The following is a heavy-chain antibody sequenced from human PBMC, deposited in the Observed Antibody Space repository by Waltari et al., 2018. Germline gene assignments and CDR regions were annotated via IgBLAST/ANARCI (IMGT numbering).Heavy chain of an antibody. CDR2: INHNSGGT. J-gene: IGHJ4*02. CDR1: GYTFTGYY. Sequence: QVQLVQSGAEVKKPGASVKLSCKASGYTFTGYYMHWVRHSPGQGLGWVGRINHNSGGTNYAQKFQGRVTMTRDTSISTADMELSRLRSDDTAVYYCATGIAVAGTGVFFDYWGQGTLVTVSS. CDR3: ATGIAVAGTGVFFDY. V-gene: IGHV1-2*06. D-gene: IGHD6-19*01.